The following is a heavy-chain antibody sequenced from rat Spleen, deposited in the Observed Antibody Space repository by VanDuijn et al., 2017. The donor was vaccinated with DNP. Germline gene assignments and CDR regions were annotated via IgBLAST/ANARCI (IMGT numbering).Heavy chain of an antibody. D-gene: IGHD5-1*01. CDR1: GFSITNNFK. CDR3: AIQLGVFDY. V-gene: IGHV3-3*01. Sequence: EVLLQESGPGLVKPSQSLSLTCSVTGFSITNNFKWSWIWKFPGNKLEWMGYVTNAGSTHYNPSLKSRISITTDTSKNQFFLQVNSVDTEDTATYYCAIQLGVFDYWDQGVMVTVSS. CDR2: VTNAGST. J-gene: IGHJ2*01.